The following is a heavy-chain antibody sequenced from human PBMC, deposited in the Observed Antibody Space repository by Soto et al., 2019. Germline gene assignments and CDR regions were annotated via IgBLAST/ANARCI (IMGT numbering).Heavy chain of an antibody. V-gene: IGHV3-23*01. CDR1: GLTFISNA. CDR2: ISGSGGSK. J-gene: IGHJ6*02. D-gene: IGHD6-19*01. CDR3: ATQKGLYSSGWYYYYGMDV. Sequence: EVQLLESGGGLVQPGGPLRLSCAASGLTFISNAWGWFRQAPGKGLEWVSAISGSGGSKYYADSGKGRFTISRDNSKNTLYLQMNSLRAEDTAVYYCATQKGLYSSGWYYYYGMDVWGQGTTVTVSS.